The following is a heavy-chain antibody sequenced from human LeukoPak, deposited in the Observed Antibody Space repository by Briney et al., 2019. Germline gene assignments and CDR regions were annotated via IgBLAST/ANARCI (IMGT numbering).Heavy chain of an antibody. V-gene: IGHV4-34*01. CDR2: INHSGST. CDR1: GGSFSDYY. CDR3: ARGLGSIAGATASDY. D-gene: IGHD1-26*01. Sequence: SETLSLTCAVYGGSFSDYYWTWIRRPPGKGLEWIGEINHSGSTNYNPSLKSRVTISVDTSKNQFSLKLRSVTAADTAVYYCARGLGSIAGATASDYWGQGTLVTVSS. J-gene: IGHJ4*02.